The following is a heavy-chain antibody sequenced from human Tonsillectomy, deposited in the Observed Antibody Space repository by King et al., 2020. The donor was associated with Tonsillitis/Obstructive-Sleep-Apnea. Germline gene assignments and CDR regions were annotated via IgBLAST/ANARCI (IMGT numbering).Heavy chain of an antibody. CDR3: ARDDYYDNSGYEV. Sequence: VQLQQWGAGLLKPSETLSLTCAVYGGSLSGYYWSWIRQPPGKGLEWIGEISHSGSTKYNPSLKSRVTISVDTSKNQFSLKLSSVTAADTAVYYCARDDYYDNSGYEVWGQGTLVTVSS. CDR2: ISHSGST. D-gene: IGHD3-22*01. CDR1: GGSLSGYY. V-gene: IGHV4-34*01. J-gene: IGHJ4*02.